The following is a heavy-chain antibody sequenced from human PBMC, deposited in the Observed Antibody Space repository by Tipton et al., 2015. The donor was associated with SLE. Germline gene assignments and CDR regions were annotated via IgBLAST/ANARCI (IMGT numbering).Heavy chain of an antibody. CDR3: ARVPLGPDSAFDI. D-gene: IGHD7-27*01. Sequence: TLSLTCAVSGYSISSGYYWGWIRQPPGKGLAWIGYIYYSGSTYYNPSLKSRVTISVDTSKNQFSLTLSSVTAADTAVYYWARVPLGPDSAFDIWGQGTMVTVSS. CDR1: GYSISSGYY. V-gene: IGHV4-31*11. J-gene: IGHJ3*02. CDR2: IYYSGST.